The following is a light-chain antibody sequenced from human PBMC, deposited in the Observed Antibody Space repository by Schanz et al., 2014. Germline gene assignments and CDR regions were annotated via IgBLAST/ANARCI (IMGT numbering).Light chain of an antibody. CDR2: DTS. CDR1: QSVSSY. J-gene: IGKJ2*01. V-gene: IGKV3-11*01. CDR3: QQYNYWPPFT. Sequence: EIVLTQSPATLSLSPGERATLSCRASQSVSSYLAWYQHIPGQAPRLLIYDTSNRATGIPARFSGSGSGTEFTLTISSLQPEDFATYYCQQYNYWPPFTFGQGTKLEIK.